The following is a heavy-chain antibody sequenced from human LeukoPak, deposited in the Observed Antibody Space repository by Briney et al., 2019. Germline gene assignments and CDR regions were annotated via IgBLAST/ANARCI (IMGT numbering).Heavy chain of an antibody. CDR3: ASLPGYGDFTYFDY. CDR2: IYYSGST. Sequence: SETLSLTCTVSGGSISIYYWSWIRQPPGKGLESIGYIYYSGSTNYNPSLKSRVTISVDTSKNQFSLKLSSVTAADTAVYYCASLPGYGDFTYFDYWGQGTLVTVSS. D-gene: IGHD4-17*01. V-gene: IGHV4-59*08. J-gene: IGHJ4*02. CDR1: GGSISIYY.